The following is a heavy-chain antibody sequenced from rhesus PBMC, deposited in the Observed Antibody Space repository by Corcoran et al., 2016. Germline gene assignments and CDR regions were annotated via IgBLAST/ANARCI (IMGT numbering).Heavy chain of an antibody. J-gene: IGHJ4*01. V-gene: IGHV1-138*01. D-gene: IGHD2-21*01. Sequence: QVQLVQSGAEVKKPGSSVKVSCKASGYPFTDYSMHWVRQAPGQGLEWMGEINPKTGGTNYAQKFQGRVIMTRDTSTSTAYMELSSLRSEDTAVYYCESAYCTGSGCPSGFDYWGQGVLVTVSS. CDR1: GYPFTDYS. CDR2: INPKTGGT. CDR3: ESAYCTGSGCPSGFDY.